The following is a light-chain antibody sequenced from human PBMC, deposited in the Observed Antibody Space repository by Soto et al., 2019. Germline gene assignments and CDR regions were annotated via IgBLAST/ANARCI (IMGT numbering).Light chain of an antibody. CDR1: SSDVGGYNY. CDR3: ISYAGSNKKL. V-gene: IGLV2-8*01. J-gene: IGLJ2*01. CDR2: EVS. Sequence: QSVLTQPPSASGSPGQSVTISCTGTSSDVGGYNYVSWYQQHPGKAPKLMIYEVSKRPSGVPDRFSGSKSGNTASLTVSGLQAEDEADYYCISYAGSNKKLFGGGTKVTVL.